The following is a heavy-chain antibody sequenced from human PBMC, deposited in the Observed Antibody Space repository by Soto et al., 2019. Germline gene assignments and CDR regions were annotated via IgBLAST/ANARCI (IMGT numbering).Heavy chain of an antibody. CDR2: IKSKTDGGTT. D-gene: IGHD3-16*02. CDR1: GFTFSNAW. V-gene: IGHV3-15*01. J-gene: IGHJ4*02. CDR3: TTESRDYVWGSYRSVGFDY. Sequence: EVQLVESGGGLVKPGGSLRLSCAASGFTFSNAWMSWVRQAPGKGLEWVGRIKSKTDGGTTDYAAPVKGRFTISRDDSKHTLYLQMNSLKTEDTAVYYCTTESRDYVWGSYRSVGFDYWGQGTLVTVSS.